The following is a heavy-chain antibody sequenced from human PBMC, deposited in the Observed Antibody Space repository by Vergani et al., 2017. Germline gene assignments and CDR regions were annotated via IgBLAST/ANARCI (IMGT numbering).Heavy chain of an antibody. Sequence: QVQLVESGGGLVKPGGSLRLSCAASGFTFSDYYMSWIRQAPGKGLEWVSYISSSGSTIYYADSVKGRFTISRDNAKNSLYLQMNSLRSEDTAVYYCARSPYYXDSSGYYWERAMYYFDYWGQGTLVTVSS. CDR2: ISSSGSTI. CDR3: ARSPYYXDSSGYYWERAMYYFDY. V-gene: IGHV3-11*01. J-gene: IGHJ4*02. CDR1: GFTFSDYY. D-gene: IGHD3-22*01.